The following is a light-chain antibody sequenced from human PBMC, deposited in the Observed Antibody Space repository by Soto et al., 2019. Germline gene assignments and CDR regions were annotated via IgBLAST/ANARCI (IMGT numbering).Light chain of an antibody. Sequence: DIQMTQSPSSLSASVGYRVTITCQASQDISNYLNWYQQKPGKAPKLLIYDASNLETGVPSRFSGSGSGTDFTFTISSLQPEDVATYYCQQYDNPWTFGQGTKVDI. CDR2: DAS. J-gene: IGKJ1*01. CDR3: QQYDNPWT. V-gene: IGKV1-33*01. CDR1: QDISNY.